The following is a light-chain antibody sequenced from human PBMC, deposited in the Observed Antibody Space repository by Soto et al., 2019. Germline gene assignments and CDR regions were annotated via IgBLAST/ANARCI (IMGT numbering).Light chain of an antibody. CDR3: QQYHNWPPQYT. CDR1: QTVASN. CDR2: GAS. V-gene: IGKV3-15*01. J-gene: IGKJ2*01. Sequence: EIVMPQSPASLSVSPGEGATLSCRASQTVASNLAWYQPKPGQGPRLLIHGASTRATGVPARFSGSGSGTDFTRTISSLQSEDFAFYYCQQYHNWPPQYTFGQGTKLQIK.